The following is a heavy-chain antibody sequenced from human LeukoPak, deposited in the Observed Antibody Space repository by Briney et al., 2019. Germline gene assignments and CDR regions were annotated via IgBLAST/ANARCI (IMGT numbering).Heavy chain of an antibody. V-gene: IGHV4-39*01. CDR3: VRSYDDPYYYYGMDV. Sequence: SETLSLTCTVSGGSISSSSHYWGWIRQPPGKGLEWIGSIYYSGSTYYNPSLKSRVTISVDTSKNQFSLKLSSVTAADTAVYYCVRSYDDPYYYYGMDVWGQGTTVTVSS. J-gene: IGHJ6*02. CDR1: GGSISSSSHY. D-gene: IGHD4-17*01. CDR2: IYYSGST.